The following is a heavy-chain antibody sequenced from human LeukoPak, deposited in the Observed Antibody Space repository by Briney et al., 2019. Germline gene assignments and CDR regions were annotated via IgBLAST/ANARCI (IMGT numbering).Heavy chain of an antibody. CDR2: IYHSGST. CDR3: ARGEGGYDSPFDY. J-gene: IGHJ4*02. CDR1: GGSISSGGYS. Sequence: SETLSLTCAVSGGSISSGGYSWSWIRQPPGKGLERIGYIYHSGSTYYNPSLKSRVTISVDRSKNQFSLKLSSVTAADTAVYYCARGEGGYDSPFDYWGQGTLVTVSS. V-gene: IGHV4-30-2*01. D-gene: IGHD5-12*01.